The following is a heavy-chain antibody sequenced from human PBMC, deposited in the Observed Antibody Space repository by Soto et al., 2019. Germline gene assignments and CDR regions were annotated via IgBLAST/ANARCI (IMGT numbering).Heavy chain of an antibody. CDR1: GGSFSGYY. D-gene: IGHD6-6*01. V-gene: IGHV4-34*01. CDR3: ARGRGEYSSFRYYFDY. CDR2: INHSGST. Sequence: PSETLSLTCAVYGGSFSGYYWSWIRQPPWKGLEWIGEINHSGSTNYNPSLKSRVTISVDTSKNQFSLKLSSVTAADTAVYYCARGRGEYSSFRYYFDYWGQGTLVTVSS. J-gene: IGHJ4*02.